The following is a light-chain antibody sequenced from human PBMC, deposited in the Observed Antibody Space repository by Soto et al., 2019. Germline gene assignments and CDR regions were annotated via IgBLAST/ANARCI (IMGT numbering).Light chain of an antibody. V-gene: IGKV3-11*01. J-gene: IGKJ5*01. CDR2: DAS. CDR3: PQSSNWHRIIT. CDR1: QSVSSY. Sequence: EIVLTQSPATLSLSPGERATLSCRASQSVSSYLAWYQQKPGQAPRLLIYDASNRATGIPARFSGSGSGTDFTLTISSLEPEDFAVYNCPQSSNWHRIITYGQRTRLEIK.